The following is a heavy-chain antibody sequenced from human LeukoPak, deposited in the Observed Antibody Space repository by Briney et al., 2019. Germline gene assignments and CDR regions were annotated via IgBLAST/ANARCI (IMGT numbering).Heavy chain of an antibody. CDR3: ARGRPHGNDY. D-gene: IGHD4-23*01. CDR2: IASDGSST. V-gene: IGHV3-74*01. CDR1: GFTFSSYW. J-gene: IGHJ4*02. Sequence: GGSLRLSCAASGFTFSSYWMNWVRQAPGKGLVWVSRIASDGSSTTYADSVEGRFSISRDNAKNTLYLQMNSLRVEDTAVYYCARGRPHGNDYWGQGTLVTVSS.